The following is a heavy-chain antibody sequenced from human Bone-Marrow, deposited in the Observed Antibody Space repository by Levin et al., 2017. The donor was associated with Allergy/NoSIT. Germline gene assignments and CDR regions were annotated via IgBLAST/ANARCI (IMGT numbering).Heavy chain of an antibody. Sequence: EASVKVSCKASGYTFTGYYMHWVRQAPGQGLEWMGWINSNSGGTNYAQKFQGRVTMTRDTSISTAYMELSSLRSDDTAVYYCAKARGMATTHYFDYWGQGTLVTVSS. D-gene: IGHD5-24*01. J-gene: IGHJ4*02. CDR1: GYTFTGYY. CDR2: INSNSGGT. CDR3: AKARGMATTHYFDY. V-gene: IGHV1-2*02.